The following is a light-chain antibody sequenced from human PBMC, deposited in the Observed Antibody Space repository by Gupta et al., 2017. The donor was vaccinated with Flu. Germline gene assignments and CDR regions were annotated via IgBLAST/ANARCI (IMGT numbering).Light chain of an antibody. CDR3: QQYSSFSIT. Sequence: TLSLSPGERATLSCRGSRSVSYNTNLAWYQQKRGQAPRLLIYGASNRAPGIPDRFSGSGSGTDFTLTISRLEPEDLAVYYCQQYSSFSITFGQGTRLDI. CDR1: RSVSYNTN. CDR2: GAS. V-gene: IGKV3-20*01. J-gene: IGKJ5*01.